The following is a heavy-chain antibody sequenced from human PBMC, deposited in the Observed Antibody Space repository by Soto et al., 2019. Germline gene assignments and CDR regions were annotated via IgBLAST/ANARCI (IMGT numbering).Heavy chain of an antibody. CDR2: INPNSGGT. CDR3: ARDPRRAAVKDYYYYGMDV. Sequence: GASVKVSCKASGYTFTGYYMHWVRQAPGQGLEWMGWINPNSGGTNYAQKFQGGVTMTRDTSISTAYMELSRLRSDDTAVYYCARDPRRAAVKDYYYYGMDVRGQGTTVTVSS. D-gene: IGHD6-13*01. J-gene: IGHJ6*02. CDR1: GYTFTGYY. V-gene: IGHV1-2*02.